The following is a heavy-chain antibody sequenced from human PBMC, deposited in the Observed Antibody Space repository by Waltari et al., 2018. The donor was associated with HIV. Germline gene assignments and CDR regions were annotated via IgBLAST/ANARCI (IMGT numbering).Heavy chain of an antibody. CDR3: AKDYFVVVTAAGPFDP. CDR1: GFSFSSYG. CDR2: ISDDGSNK. J-gene: IGHJ5*02. Sequence: QVKLVESGGGVVQPGRSLRLSWSASGFSFSSYGRNWVGQAPGKGREWLEVISDDGSNKYYADAVVGRLTISRENSKNALYVQMNSLRAEDTAVYYCAKDYFVVVTAAGPFDPWGQGTLVTVSS. V-gene: IGHV3-30*18. D-gene: IGHD2-21*02.